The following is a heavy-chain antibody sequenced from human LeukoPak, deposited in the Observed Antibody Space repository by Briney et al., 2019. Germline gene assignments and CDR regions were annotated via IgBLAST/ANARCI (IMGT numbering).Heavy chain of an antibody. CDR1: GFTVSINY. D-gene: IGHD3-10*01. V-gene: IGHV3-53*01. CDR2: IYSSGGT. CDR3: ATFYGSGKGGAFDI. J-gene: IGHJ3*02. Sequence: GGSLRLSCAASGFTVSINYMSWVRQAPGKGLEWVSVIYSSGGTSYADSVKGRFTISRDNSKNTLSLQMNSLRAEDTAVYYCATFYGSGKGGAFDIWGQGTMVTVSS.